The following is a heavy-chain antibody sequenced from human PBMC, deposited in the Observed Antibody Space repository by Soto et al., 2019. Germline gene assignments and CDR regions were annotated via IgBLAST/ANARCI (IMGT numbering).Heavy chain of an antibody. CDR3: AEDLRGVRGAKGIDY. CDR1: GFTFSSYA. V-gene: IGHV3-23*01. CDR2: ISGGGGST. Sequence: EVQLLESGGGLVQPGGSLRLSCAASGFTFSSYAMSWVRQAPGKGLEWVSAISGGGGSTYYADSVKGRFTISRDNSKNTLYLQMNSLRAEDTAVYYCAEDLRGVRGAKGIDYWGQGTLVTVSS. J-gene: IGHJ4*02. D-gene: IGHD3-10*01.